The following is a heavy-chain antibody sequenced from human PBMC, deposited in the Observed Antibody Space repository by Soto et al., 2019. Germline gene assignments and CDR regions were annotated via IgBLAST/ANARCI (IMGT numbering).Heavy chain of an antibody. CDR1: GFTFSSYW. Sequence: EVQLVESGGGLVQPGGSLRLSCAASGFTFSSYWMSWVRQAPGKGLEWVANIKQDGSVKYYVDSVKGRFTISRDKAKHSLYLQMNGLRAEDTAVYYCARGTTRYSGSYYFNWFDPRGQGALVDVSS. CDR2: IKQDGSVK. V-gene: IGHV3-7*05. J-gene: IGHJ5*02. D-gene: IGHD1-26*01. CDR3: ARGTTRYSGSYYFNWFDP.